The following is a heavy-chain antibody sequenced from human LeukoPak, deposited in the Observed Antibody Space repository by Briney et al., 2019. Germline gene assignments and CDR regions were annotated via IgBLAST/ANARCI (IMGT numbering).Heavy chain of an antibody. CDR1: GYTFTSYG. D-gene: IGHD3-22*01. V-gene: IGHV1-18*01. Sequence: ASVKVSCKASGYTFTSYGISWVRQAPGQGLEWMGWISAYNGNTNYAQKLQGRVTMTTDTSTSTAYMELRSLRSDDTAVYYCVRDSPYDSSGYYYGSWGQGTLVTVSS. CDR2: ISAYNGNT. J-gene: IGHJ4*02. CDR3: VRDSPYDSSGYYYGS.